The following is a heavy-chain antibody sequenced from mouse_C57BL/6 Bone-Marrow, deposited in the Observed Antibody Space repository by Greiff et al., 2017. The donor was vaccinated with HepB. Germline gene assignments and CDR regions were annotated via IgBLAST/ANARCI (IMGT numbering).Heavy chain of an antibody. J-gene: IGHJ2*01. CDR3: ASGLDDGYSGHFDY. V-gene: IGHV1-82*01. D-gene: IGHD2-3*01. CDR1: GYAFSSSW. CDR2: IYPGDGDT. Sequence: QVQLQQSGPELVKPGASVKISCKASGYAFSSSWMNWVKQRPGKGLEWIGRIYPGDGDTNYNGKFKGKATLTADKSSSTAYMQLSSLTSEDSAVYFCASGLDDGYSGHFDYWGQGTTLTVSS.